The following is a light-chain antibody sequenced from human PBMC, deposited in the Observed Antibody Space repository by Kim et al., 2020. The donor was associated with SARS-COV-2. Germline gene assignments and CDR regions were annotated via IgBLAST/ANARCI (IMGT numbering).Light chain of an antibody. CDR3: QVWDSSSDHVV. CDR1: NIGSKS. J-gene: IGLJ2*01. CDR2: DDS. V-gene: IGLV3-21*03. Sequence: SYELTQPPSVSVAPGKTARITCGENNIGSKSVHWYQQKQGQAPVLVVYDDSDRPSGIPERFSGSNSGNTATLTISRVEAGDEADYYCQVWDSSSDHVVFGGGTQLTVL.